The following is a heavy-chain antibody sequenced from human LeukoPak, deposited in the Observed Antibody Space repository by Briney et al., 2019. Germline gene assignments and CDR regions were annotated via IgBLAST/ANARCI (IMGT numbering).Heavy chain of an antibody. CDR1: GGSISSYY. Sequence: RSSETLSLTWTVSGGSISSYYWSWIRQPAGKGLEWIGRIYTSGSTNYNPSLKSRVTMSVDTSKNQFSLKLSSVTAADTAVYYCARDWAIGVVVPANYYYMDVWGKGTTVTVSS. CDR3: ARDWAIGVVVPANYYYMDV. CDR2: IYTSGST. J-gene: IGHJ6*03. V-gene: IGHV4-4*07. D-gene: IGHD2-2*01.